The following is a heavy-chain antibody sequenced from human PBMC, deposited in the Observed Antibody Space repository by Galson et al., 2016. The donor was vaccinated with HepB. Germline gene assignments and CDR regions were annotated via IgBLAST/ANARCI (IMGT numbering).Heavy chain of an antibody. J-gene: IGHJ4*02. Sequence: VKPTQTLTLTCIFSGFSLSTTGMRVRWIRQPPGKALEWLARIDWEDDQLYSTSLRTRLTIAKDTSKNQVVLTMTNMYPVDTGTYYCARESVLPAAVVFDYWGQGSLVTVSS. CDR1: GFSLSTTGMR. D-gene: IGHD2-2*01. CDR3: ARESVLPAAVVFDY. V-gene: IGHV2-70*04. CDR2: IDWEDDQ.